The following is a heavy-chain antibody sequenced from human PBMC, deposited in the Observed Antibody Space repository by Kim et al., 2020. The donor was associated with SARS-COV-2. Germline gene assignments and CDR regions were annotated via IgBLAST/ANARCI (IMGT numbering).Heavy chain of an antibody. V-gene: IGHV4-39*01. Sequence: SETLSLTCTVSGGSISSSSYYWGWIRQPPGKGLEWIGSIYYRGRTYYNPSLKSRVTISVDTSKNQFSLKLSSVTAADTAVYYCATRTPYDILTGYYSYYFDYWGQGTLVTVSS. J-gene: IGHJ4*02. D-gene: IGHD3-9*01. CDR3: ATRTPYDILTGYYSYYFDY. CDR1: GGSISSSSYY. CDR2: IYYRGRT.